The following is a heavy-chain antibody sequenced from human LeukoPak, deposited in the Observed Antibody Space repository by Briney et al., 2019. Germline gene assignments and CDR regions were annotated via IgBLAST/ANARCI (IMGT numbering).Heavy chain of an antibody. D-gene: IGHD3-10*01. V-gene: IGHV3-30*04. CDR2: ISYDGSNI. CDR1: AFTFSSYA. Sequence: GGSLRLSCAASAFTFSSYAMHWVRQAPGKGLEWVAVISYDGSNIYYADSVKGRFTISRDNSKNTLYLQMNSLRAEDTAVYYCARAPYGSGSYFEYYFDYWGQGTLVTVSS. J-gene: IGHJ4*02. CDR3: ARAPYGSGSYFEYYFDY.